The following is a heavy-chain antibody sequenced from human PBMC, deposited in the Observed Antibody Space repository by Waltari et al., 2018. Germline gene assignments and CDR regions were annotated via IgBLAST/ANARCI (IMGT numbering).Heavy chain of an antibody. V-gene: IGHV3-30*18. D-gene: IGHD3-10*01. CDR1: GFSPSHFG. J-gene: IGHJ5*02. CDR3: AKDAFGNTYLDH. Sequence: QVQLVESGGGVVQPGMSLRPPCAASGFSPSHFGMHWVRQAPGKGLEWVALASFDGSTTYYADSVRGRFTISRDNSKNTLYLDINTLRVDDTAIYYCAKDAFGNTYLDHWGQGTLVTVSS. CDR2: ASFDGSTT.